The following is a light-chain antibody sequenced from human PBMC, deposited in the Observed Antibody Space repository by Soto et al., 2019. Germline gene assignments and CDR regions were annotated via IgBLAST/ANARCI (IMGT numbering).Light chain of an antibody. Sequence: QSALTQPASVSGSPGQSITISCTGTSSDVGGYDYVSWYQHFPGKAPKLIIYEVSNRPSGVSNRFSGSKSGNTASLTISGLQAEDEDDYYCSSYTSSSTVDVVFGGGTKLTVL. J-gene: IGLJ2*01. CDR2: EVS. CDR1: SSDVGGYDY. CDR3: SSYTSSSTVDVV. V-gene: IGLV2-14*01.